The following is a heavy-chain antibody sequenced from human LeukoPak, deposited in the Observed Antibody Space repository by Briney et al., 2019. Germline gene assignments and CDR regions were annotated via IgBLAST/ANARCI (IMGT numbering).Heavy chain of an antibody. V-gene: IGHV4-4*01. CDR2: IYHSGST. J-gene: IGHJ4*02. CDR1: GGSISSSNW. CDR3: AKSRGNGWGGPFDY. D-gene: IGHD6-19*01. Sequence: SETLSLTCAVSGGSISSSNWWSWVRQPPGKGLEWIGEIYHSGSTNYIPSLKSRVTISVDKSKNQFSLKLSSVTAAATAVYCCAKSRGNGWGGPFDYWGQGTLVTVSS.